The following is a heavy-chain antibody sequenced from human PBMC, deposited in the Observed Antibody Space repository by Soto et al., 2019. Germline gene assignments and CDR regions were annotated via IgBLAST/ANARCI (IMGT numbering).Heavy chain of an antibody. D-gene: IGHD4-17*01. CDR2: IYHSGST. CDR3: ARAFYGEYAAYYYGLDV. CDR1: SYSIISGLY. V-gene: IGHV4-38-2*02. J-gene: IGHJ6*02. Sequence: SEPLSLTFTACSYSIISGLYRGWIRQPPGMGRSLIGNIYHSGSTYCNPPLKSRVTISVDTAKNHFPLKLTSGTAADTALYDCARAFYGEYAAYYYGLDVWGQGTTVT.